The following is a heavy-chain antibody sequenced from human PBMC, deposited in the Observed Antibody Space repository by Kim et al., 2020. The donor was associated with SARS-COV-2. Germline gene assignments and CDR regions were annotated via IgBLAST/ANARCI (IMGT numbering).Heavy chain of an antibody. V-gene: IGHV3-21*01. CDR1: GFTFSSYT. D-gene: IGHD2-8*02. CDR3: ARGSWSPRCDWFDA. CDR2: ICSSSNYI. J-gene: IGHJ5*02. Sequence: GGSLRLSCAASGFTFSSYTMNWVRLAPGKGLAWVSSICSSSNYIYYAASVKGRITISRDNAKNSLYLQMNLLRAEDTADYCCARGSWSPRCDWFDAWGQ.